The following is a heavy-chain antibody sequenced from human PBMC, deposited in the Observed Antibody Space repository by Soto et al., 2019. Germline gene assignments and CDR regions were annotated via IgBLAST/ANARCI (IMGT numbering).Heavy chain of an antibody. Sequence: GGSPRISCAACGFTVSSNYMSWVRQAPGKGLEWVSVIYSGGSTYYADSVKGRFTISRDNSKNTLYLQMNSLRAEDTAVYYCATGYSYGTFDYWGQGTLVTVSS. J-gene: IGHJ4*02. V-gene: IGHV3-66*01. CDR1: GFTVSSNY. CDR3: ATGYSYGTFDY. CDR2: IYSGGST. D-gene: IGHD5-18*01.